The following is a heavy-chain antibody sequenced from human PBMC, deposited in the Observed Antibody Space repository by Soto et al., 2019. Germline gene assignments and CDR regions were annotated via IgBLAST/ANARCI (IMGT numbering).Heavy chain of an antibody. Sequence: ASVKVSCKASVYTFTSHGLSWVRQAPGQGLEWMGWIGTHNGNTNYAQKLQDRVTMATDTSTTTAYLDLRSLRSDDTAVYYCVRVGSRASYGPFDIWGQGTVVIVTS. CDR2: IGTHNGNT. D-gene: IGHD2-15*01. CDR1: VYTFTSHG. J-gene: IGHJ3*02. V-gene: IGHV1-18*01. CDR3: VRVGSRASYGPFDI.